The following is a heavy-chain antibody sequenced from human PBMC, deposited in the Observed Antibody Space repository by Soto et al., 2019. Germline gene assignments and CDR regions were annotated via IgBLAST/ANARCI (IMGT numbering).Heavy chain of an antibody. CDR3: TRDFQGQYYYGMDV. V-gene: IGHV3-49*04. CDR1: GFTFGDYA. CDR2: IRGKPNGGAT. J-gene: IGHJ6*02. Sequence: PGGSLRLSCTASGFTFGDYAMNWVRQAPGKGLEWVGFIRGKPNGGATDYAASLKGRFTISRDDSRSVAYLQMNSLRTEDTAVYYCTRDFQGQYYYGMDVWGQGTTVTV.